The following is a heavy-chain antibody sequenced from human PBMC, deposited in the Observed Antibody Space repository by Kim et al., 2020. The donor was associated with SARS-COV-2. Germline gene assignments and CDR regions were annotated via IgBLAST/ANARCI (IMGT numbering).Heavy chain of an antibody. Sequence: ASVKVSCKASGYTFTSYGISWVRQAPGQGLEWMGWISAYNGNTNYAQKLQGRVTMTTDTSTSTAYMELRSLRSDDTAVYYCASVDYYGSGSPSPTWGQGTLVTVSS. J-gene: IGHJ4*02. CDR3: ASVDYYGSGSPSPT. V-gene: IGHV1-18*01. CDR2: ISAYNGNT. CDR1: GYTFTSYG. D-gene: IGHD3-10*01.